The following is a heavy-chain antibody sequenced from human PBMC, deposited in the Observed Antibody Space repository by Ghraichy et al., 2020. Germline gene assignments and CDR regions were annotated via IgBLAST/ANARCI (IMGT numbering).Heavy chain of an antibody. CDR2: IHYSGTT. CDR1: GGFITNYY. D-gene: IGHD5-24*01. V-gene: IGHV4-59*01. J-gene: IGHJ2*01. CDR3: ARDTEEKATPYWYFAL. Sequence: SQTLSLTCVVSGGFITNYYWSWIRQTPGQGLEWIGFIHYSGTTQYNPFFKSRVTFSVDTSKNQFSLKLSSVTAADTAVYYCARDTEEKATPYWYFALWGRGTLVTVSS.